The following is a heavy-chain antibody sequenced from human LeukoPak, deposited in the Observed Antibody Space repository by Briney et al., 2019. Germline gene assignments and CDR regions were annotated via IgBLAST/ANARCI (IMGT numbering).Heavy chain of an antibody. V-gene: IGHV3-53*01. J-gene: IGHJ6*02. Sequence: GGSLRLSCAASGFTVSNNYMIWVRQAAGKGLDWVSVIYSDGSTYYADSVKGRFTISKDNSKNTLYLQMNSLRAEDTAIYYCAKAPTYGLDVWGQGTTVTVSS. CDR1: GFTVSNNY. CDR3: AKAPTYGLDV. CDR2: IYSDGST.